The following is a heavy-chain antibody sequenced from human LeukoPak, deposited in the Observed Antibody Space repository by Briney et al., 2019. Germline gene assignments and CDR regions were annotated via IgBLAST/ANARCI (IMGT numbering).Heavy chain of an antibody. D-gene: IGHD3-9*01. CDR2: IKTDGSEK. CDR1: GFTFSSYW. V-gene: IGHV3-7*03. CDR3: ARDYTGYFP. J-gene: IGHJ5*02. Sequence: GGSLRLSCEASGFTFSSYWMSWVRQAPGKGPEWVANIKTDGSEKYYVDSVKGRFTISRDNAKNSLYLQMNSLRAEDTAVYYCARDYTGYFPWGQGTLVIVSS.